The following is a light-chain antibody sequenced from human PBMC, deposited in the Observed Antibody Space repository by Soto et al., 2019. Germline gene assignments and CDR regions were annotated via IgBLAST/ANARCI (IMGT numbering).Light chain of an antibody. CDR2: EVT. V-gene: IGLV2-14*01. J-gene: IGLJ1*01. CDR1: GSDIGAYNT. CDR3: SSYTRGNTYV. Sequence: QSALTQPASVSGSPGQSITISCTGTGSDIGAYNTVSWYQQHPHRVPRLMIFEVTNRPSGISDRFSGSKSGNTASLTISGLQAEDEGDYYCSSYTRGNTYVFGTGTKVTVL.